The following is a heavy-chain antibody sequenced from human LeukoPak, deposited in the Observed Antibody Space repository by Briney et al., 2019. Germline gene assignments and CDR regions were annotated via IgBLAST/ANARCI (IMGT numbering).Heavy chain of an antibody. Sequence: PSETLSLTCAVSGVSFSGYYWSWLRQPPGKGPEWIGEISHSGRSSYNPSLKSRVTISLDTSKNQFSLKLSFVTAADTAVYYCTRTSPGIPLDFWGQGTLVSVSS. J-gene: IGHJ4*02. V-gene: IGHV4-34*01. CDR3: TRTSPGIPLDF. D-gene: IGHD1-26*01. CDR1: GVSFSGYY. CDR2: ISHSGRS.